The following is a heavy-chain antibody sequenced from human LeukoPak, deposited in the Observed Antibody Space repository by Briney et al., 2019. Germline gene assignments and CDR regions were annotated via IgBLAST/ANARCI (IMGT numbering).Heavy chain of an antibody. CDR2: IIPIFGTA. CDR1: GGTFGSYA. D-gene: IGHD2-15*01. V-gene: IGHV1-69*13. Sequence: SVKVSCKASGGTFGSYAISWVRQAPGQGLEWMGGIIPIFGTANYAQKFQGRVTITADESTSTAYMELSSLRSEDTAVYYCARDPPQGCSGGSCPMDVWGKGTTVTVSS. J-gene: IGHJ6*03. CDR3: ARDPPQGCSGGSCPMDV.